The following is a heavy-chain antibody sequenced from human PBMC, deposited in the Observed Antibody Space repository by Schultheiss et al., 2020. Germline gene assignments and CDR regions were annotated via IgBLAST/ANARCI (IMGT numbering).Heavy chain of an antibody. D-gene: IGHD2-15*01. CDR2: IKQDGSNK. Sequence: WGSMRLSCAASGFTFSSYWMSWVRQAPGKGLEWVANIKQDGSNKYYADSVKGRFTISRDNSKNTLYLQMNSLRAEDTAVYYCARDRGEGVVDYWGKGTLVTVSS. CDR1: GFTFSSYW. CDR3: ARDRGEGVVDY. V-gene: IGHV3-7*01. J-gene: IGHJ4*02.